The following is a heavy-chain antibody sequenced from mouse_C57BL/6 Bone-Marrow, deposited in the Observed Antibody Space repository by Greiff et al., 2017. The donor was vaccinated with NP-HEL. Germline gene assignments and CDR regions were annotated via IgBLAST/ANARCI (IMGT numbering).Heavy chain of an antibody. J-gene: IGHJ4*01. Sequence: LQQSGAELVKPGASVKLSCTASGFNIKDYYMHWVKQRTEQGLEWIGRIDPEDGDTKYAPKFQGKATLTADTSSNTAYLRLISLTSMDTAVYYWARECGSFYYYAMDYWGQGTSVTVSS. CDR1: GFNIKDYY. D-gene: IGHD1-1*01. V-gene: IGHV14-2*01. CDR2: IDPEDGDT. CDR3: ARECGSFYYYAMDY.